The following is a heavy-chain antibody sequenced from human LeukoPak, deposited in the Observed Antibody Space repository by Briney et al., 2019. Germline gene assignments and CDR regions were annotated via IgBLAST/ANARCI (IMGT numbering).Heavy chain of an antibody. D-gene: IGHD3-16*01. V-gene: IGHV4-59*11. CDR3: ARDARFGWDYFDS. Sequence: SETLSLTCTVSGDSFSDHYWSWIRQPPGKGLEWIGYIFYGGGTNYNPSLQSRFTISIDTSKNRFSLRLSSVTAADTAVYYCARDARFGWDYFDSWGQGTLVIVSS. J-gene: IGHJ4*02. CDR2: IFYGGGT. CDR1: GDSFSDHY.